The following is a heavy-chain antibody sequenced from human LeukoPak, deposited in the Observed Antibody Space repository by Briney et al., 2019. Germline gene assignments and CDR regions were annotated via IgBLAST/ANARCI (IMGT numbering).Heavy chain of an antibody. Sequence: ASVKVSCKASGYTFTKYYIHWVRQAPGQGLEWMGMINPSDGATTYAQRFQGRVIMTRDMSTTTVYMDLRGLRSEDTAVYFCAREQRGGVGGRLGGLFASYYTYYYMDVWGRGTTVSVSS. CDR1: GYTFTKYY. D-gene: IGHD3-10*01. V-gene: IGHV1-46*01. J-gene: IGHJ6*03. CDR3: AREQRGGVGGRLGGLFASYYTYYYMDV. CDR2: INPSDGAT.